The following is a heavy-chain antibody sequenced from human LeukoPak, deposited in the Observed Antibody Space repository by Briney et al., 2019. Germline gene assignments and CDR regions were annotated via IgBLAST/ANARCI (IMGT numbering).Heavy chain of an antibody. J-gene: IGHJ4*02. D-gene: IGHD3-16*01. V-gene: IGHV3-15*01. Sequence: GGSLRLSCAASGFTFSSYWMSWVRQAPGKGLEWVGRIKSKTDGGTTDFAAPVKGRFTISRDDSKNTLYLQMNSLKTEDTAVYYCTTDTYYDYVWGSYGSDYWGQGTLVTVSS. CDR3: TTDTYYDYVWGSYGSDY. CDR1: GFTFSSYW. CDR2: IKSKTDGGTT.